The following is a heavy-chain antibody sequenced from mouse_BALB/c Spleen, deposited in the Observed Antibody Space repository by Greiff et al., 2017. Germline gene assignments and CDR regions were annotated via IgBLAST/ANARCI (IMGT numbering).Heavy chain of an antibody. D-gene: IGHD1-2*01. CDR2: ISTYYGDA. CDR1: GYTFTDYA. V-gene: IGHV1S137*01. Sequence: VMLVESGAELVRPGVSVKISCKGSGYTFTDYAMHWVKQSHAKSLEWIGVISTYYGDASYNQKFKGKATMTVDKSSSTAYMELARLTSEDSAIYYCARAINAAPFAYWGQGTLVTVSA. CDR3: ARAINAAPFAY. J-gene: IGHJ3*01.